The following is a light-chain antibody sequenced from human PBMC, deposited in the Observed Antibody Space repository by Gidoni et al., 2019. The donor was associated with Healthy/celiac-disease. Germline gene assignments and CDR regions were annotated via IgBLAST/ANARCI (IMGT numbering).Light chain of an antibody. Sequence: DIQMTQSPSSLSASVGDRVTITCRASQSISSYLNWYQQKPGKAPKLLIYAASSLQSGVPSRFSGSGSGTDFTLTISNLQPEDFATYYCQQSYSTSPITFGQGTRLEIK. CDR3: QQSYSTSPIT. J-gene: IGKJ5*01. CDR1: QSISSY. CDR2: AAS. V-gene: IGKV1-39*01.